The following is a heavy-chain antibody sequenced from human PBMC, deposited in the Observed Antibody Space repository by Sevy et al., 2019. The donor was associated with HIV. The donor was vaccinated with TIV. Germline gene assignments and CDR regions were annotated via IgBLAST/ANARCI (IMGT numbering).Heavy chain of an antibody. J-gene: IGHJ6*02. CDR3: ARRVIVEEYYYYGMDV. Sequence: ASVKVSCKASGYTFTSYGISWVRQAPGQGLEWMGWISAYNGNTNYAQKLQGRVTMTTDTSTSTAYMELRSLRSDDTAVYYCARRVIVEEYYYYGMDVWGQGTTVTVSS. V-gene: IGHV1-18*01. D-gene: IGHD3-22*01. CDR1: GYTFTSYG. CDR2: ISAYNGNT.